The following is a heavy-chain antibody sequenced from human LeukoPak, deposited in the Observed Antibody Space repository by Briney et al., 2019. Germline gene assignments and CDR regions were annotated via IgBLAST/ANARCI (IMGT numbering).Heavy chain of an antibody. CDR2: IYTTGST. Sequence: PSETLSLTCTVSGGSISDYYWSWIRQPAGKGLEWIGRIYTTGSTDYNPSLKSRVTMSVDTSKNQFSLKLSSVTAADTAVYYCARELAEPYGDPRWDYFDYWGQGTLVTVSS. CDR1: GGSISDYY. V-gene: IGHV4-4*07. CDR3: ARELAEPYGDPRWDYFDY. J-gene: IGHJ4*02. D-gene: IGHD4-17*01.